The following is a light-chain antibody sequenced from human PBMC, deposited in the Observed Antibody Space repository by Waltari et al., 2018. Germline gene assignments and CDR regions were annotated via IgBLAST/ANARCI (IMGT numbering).Light chain of an antibody. CDR2: EFS. Sequence: QSALTQPASVSGSPGQSITVSCPGTSPDVGTYNHVSWYQQRPSNAPILMISEFSNRPSGVSDRFSGSKSGNTASLTIAGLQPEYEADYYCTSFTNRGSWVCGGGTKLTVL. V-gene: IGLV2-14*01. CDR3: TSFTNRGSWV. CDR1: SPDVGTYNH. J-gene: IGLJ3*02.